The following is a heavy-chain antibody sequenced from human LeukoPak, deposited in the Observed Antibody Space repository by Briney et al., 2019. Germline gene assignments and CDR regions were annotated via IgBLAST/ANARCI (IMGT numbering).Heavy chain of an antibody. CDR3: ARAGYYDFWSGTTYYYYYMDV. V-gene: IGHV3-21*01. J-gene: IGHJ6*03. Sequence: GGSLRLSCAASGFTLSTYNMKWVRQAPRKGLEWVSSISTSSSYIYYADSVKGRFTISRDNAKNSLYLQMNSLRAEDTAVYYCARAGYYDFWSGTTYYYYYMDVWGKGTTVTVSS. D-gene: IGHD3-3*01. CDR1: GFTLSTYN. CDR2: ISTSSSYI.